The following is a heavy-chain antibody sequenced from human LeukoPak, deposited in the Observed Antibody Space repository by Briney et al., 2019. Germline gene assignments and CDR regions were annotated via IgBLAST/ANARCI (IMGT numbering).Heavy chain of an antibody. V-gene: IGHV3-7*01. J-gene: IGHJ6*02. CDR3: AREDWRILSYYYGMDV. CDR2: VKQDGSEK. D-gene: IGHD1-1*01. CDR1: GFTFSSYW. Sequence: GGSLRLSCAASGFTFSSYWMSWDRQAPGKGLEWVANVKQDGSEKYYVDSVKGRFTISRDNAKNSLYLQMNSLRAEDTAVYYCAREDWRILSYYYGMDVWGQGTTVTVSS.